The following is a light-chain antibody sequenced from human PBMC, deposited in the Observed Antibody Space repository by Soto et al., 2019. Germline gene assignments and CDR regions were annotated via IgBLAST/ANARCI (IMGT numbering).Light chain of an antibody. CDR1: QSVSKY. J-gene: IGKJ1*01. Sequence: VFAESPSTLALSPGEGATRSCMASQSVSKYLAWYQQKPGQAPRLLIYGASSRATGIPDSFSGSGSGTDFTLTISRLEPEDFEVYYCQQYGGSPQTFGQGTKV. CDR3: QQYGGSPQT. V-gene: IGKV3-20*01. CDR2: GAS.